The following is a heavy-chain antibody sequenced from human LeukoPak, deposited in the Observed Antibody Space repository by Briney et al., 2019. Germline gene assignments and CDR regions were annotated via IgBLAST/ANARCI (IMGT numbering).Heavy chain of an antibody. Sequence: PSETLSLTCTVSGGSMSSHYYWTWIRQPPGKGLEWIGYIYYSGSFSYNPSLKSRVTISVDTSKNQFSLKLSSVTAADTAVYYCARPRGFWSGYKYFDYWGQGTLVTVSS. CDR3: ARPRGFWSGYKYFDY. CDR2: IYYSGSF. D-gene: IGHD3-3*01. V-gene: IGHV4-59*12. CDR1: GGSMSSHYY. J-gene: IGHJ4*02.